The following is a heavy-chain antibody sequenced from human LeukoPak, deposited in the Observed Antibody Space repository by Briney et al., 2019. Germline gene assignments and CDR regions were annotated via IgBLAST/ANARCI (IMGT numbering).Heavy chain of an antibody. Sequence: PRESLRLSCAASGFTFSTYWMTWVRQAPGKGLEWVANIKCDGREKYYVDSVKGRFTISRDNAGSSIYLQMNSLRVDDTAVYYCARDRYSDTSRVRFEYSGQGILLTVSP. J-gene: IGHJ4*02. CDR1: GFTFSTYW. D-gene: IGHD3-22*01. CDR2: IKCDGREK. CDR3: ARDRYSDTSRVRFEY. V-gene: IGHV3-7*01.